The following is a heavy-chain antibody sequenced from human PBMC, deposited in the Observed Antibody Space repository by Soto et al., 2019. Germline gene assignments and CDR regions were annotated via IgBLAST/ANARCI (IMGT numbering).Heavy chain of an antibody. J-gene: IGHJ1*01. Sequence: EVQLVESGGGLVQPGGSLRLSCAASGFTFSSYSMNWVRQAPGKGLEWVSYISSSSSTIYYADSVKGRFTISRDNAKNSLYLQMNSLRAEDTAVYYCARALGSRWSPEYFQHWGQGTLVTVSS. CDR1: GFTFSSYS. CDR3: ARALGSRWSPEYFQH. CDR2: ISSSSSTI. V-gene: IGHV3-48*01. D-gene: IGHD6-19*01.